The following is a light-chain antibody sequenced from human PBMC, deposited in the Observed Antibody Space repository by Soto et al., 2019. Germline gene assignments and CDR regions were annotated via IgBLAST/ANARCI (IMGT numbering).Light chain of an antibody. CDR1: QNINSD. CDR2: GAS. V-gene: IGKV3D-15*01. J-gene: IGKJ5*01. CDR3: QQYNSWPIT. Sequence: EIVMTQSPATLSVSPGESATLSCRASQNINSDLAWYVQKPGQAPRRLIYGASTWGTDVPPRFTGSGSGTEFTLTISGLQSEDFAVYYCQQYNSWPITFGQGTRL.